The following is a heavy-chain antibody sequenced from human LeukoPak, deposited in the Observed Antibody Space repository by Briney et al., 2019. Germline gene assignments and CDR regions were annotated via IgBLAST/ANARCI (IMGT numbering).Heavy chain of an antibody. CDR3: ARNYDFWSGSYFDY. CDR1: GFTFSSYW. J-gene: IGHJ4*02. CDR2: IKQDGSEK. V-gene: IGHV3-7*01. D-gene: IGHD3-3*01. Sequence: PGGSLRLSCAASGFTFSSYWMSWVRQAPGKGLGWVANIKQDGSEKYYVDSVKGRFTISRDNAKNSLYLQMNSLRAEDTAVYYCARNYDFWSGSYFDYWGQGTLVTVSS.